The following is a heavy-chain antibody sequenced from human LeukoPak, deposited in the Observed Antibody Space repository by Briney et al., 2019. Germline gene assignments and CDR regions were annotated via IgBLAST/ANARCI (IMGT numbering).Heavy chain of an antibody. V-gene: IGHV4-59*11. D-gene: IGHD3-10*01. CDR1: GGSISSHY. CDR3: ARNRSYGSGSYYLEPNYYYYMDV. J-gene: IGHJ6*03. Sequence: SETLSLTCTISGGSISSHYWSWSGQPPGKGLEWIGYRYYSGSTSYNPSLKSRVTISVDTSKNQFSLKLSSVTAADTAVYYCARNRSYGSGSYYLEPNYYYYMDVWGKGTTVTVSS. CDR2: RYYSGST.